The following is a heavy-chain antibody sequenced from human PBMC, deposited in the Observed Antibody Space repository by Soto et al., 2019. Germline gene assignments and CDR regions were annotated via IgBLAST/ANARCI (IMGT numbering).Heavy chain of an antibody. CDR1: GFTFSRYA. J-gene: IGHJ5*02. V-gene: IGHV3-23*01. D-gene: IGHD1-20*01. CDR2: ISGSGGST. CDR3: AGNWNDVGVPFDP. Sequence: GGSLRLSCAASGFTFSRYAMSWWRHATWKGLEWVSAISGSGGSTYYADPVKGRFTISRDNSKNTLYLQMNSLRAEDTAVYYCAGNWNDVGVPFDPWGQGTLGTVSS.